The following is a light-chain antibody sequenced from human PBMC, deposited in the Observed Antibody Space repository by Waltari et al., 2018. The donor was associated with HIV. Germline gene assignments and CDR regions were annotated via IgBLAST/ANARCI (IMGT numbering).Light chain of an antibody. Sequence: QSALTQPAPVSGSPGQSLTISRTGTNSHVVSYNYVSWYQQHPGKAPTLLIYEVTNRPPGISNRFSGSKSGNTASMTISGLQPEDEADYYCSSYTITTAIVFGGGTKLTVL. J-gene: IGLJ2*01. CDR1: NSHVVSYNY. CDR2: EVT. CDR3: SSYTITTAIV. V-gene: IGLV2-14*01.